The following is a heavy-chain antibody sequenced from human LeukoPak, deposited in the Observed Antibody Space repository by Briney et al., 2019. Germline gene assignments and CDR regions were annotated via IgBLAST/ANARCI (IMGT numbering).Heavy chain of an antibody. J-gene: IGHJ5*02. Sequence: SXXVSCKASGYTFTGYYMHWVRQAPGQGLEWMGWINPNSGGTNYAQKFQGRVTMTTDTSTSTAYMELRSLRSDATAVYYCARDGNIGIAAAGTSWFDPWGQGTLVTVSS. CDR3: ARDGNIGIAAAGTSWFDP. V-gene: IGHV1-2*02. CDR2: INPNSGGT. CDR1: GYTFTGYY. D-gene: IGHD6-13*01.